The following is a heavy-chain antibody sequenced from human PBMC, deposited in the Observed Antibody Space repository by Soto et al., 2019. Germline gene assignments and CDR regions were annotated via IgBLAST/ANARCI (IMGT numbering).Heavy chain of an antibody. J-gene: IGHJ4*02. D-gene: IGHD1-1*01. CDR2: IIPIFGTA. V-gene: IGHV1-69*13. Sequence: ASVKVSCKASGGTFSSYAISWVRQAPGQGLEWMGGIIPIFGTANYAQKFQGRVTITADESTSTAYKVLSSLRSEDKAVYDCARARYNWNDDCVGYWGQGTLVTVSS. CDR3: ARARYNWNDDCVGY. CDR1: GGTFSSYA.